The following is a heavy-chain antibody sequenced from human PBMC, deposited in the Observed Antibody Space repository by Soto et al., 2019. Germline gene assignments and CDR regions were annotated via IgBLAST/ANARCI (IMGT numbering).Heavy chain of an antibody. D-gene: IGHD6-6*01. CDR1: GGSISSSSYY. Sequence: KTSETLSLTCAVSGGSISSSSYYWGWIRQPPGKGLEWIGSIYYSGSTYYNPSLKSRVTISVDTSKNQFSLKLSSVTAADTAVYYCARQDKSSSSSRVDPWGQGTLVTVSS. J-gene: IGHJ5*02. CDR3: ARQDKSSSSSRVDP. CDR2: IYYSGST. V-gene: IGHV4-39*01.